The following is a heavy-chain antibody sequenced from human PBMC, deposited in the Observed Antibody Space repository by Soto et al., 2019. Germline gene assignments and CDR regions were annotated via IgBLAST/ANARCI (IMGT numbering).Heavy chain of an antibody. CDR1: GYSFTSYW. J-gene: IGHJ6*03. D-gene: IGHD2-2*01. CDR3: ARRVVVPAATTPDNYYYMDV. CDR2: IYPGDSDT. Sequence: GESLKISCKGSGYSFTSYWIGWVRQMPGKGLEWMGIIYPGDSDTRYSPSFQGQVTISADKSISTAYLQWSSLKASDTAMYYCARRVVVPAATTPDNYYYMDVWGKGTTVTVSS. V-gene: IGHV5-51*01.